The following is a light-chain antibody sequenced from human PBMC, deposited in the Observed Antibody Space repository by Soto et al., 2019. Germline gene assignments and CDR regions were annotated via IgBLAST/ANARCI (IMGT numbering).Light chain of an antibody. V-gene: IGKV1-6*01. Sequence: AIQMTQSPSSLSASVGDRVTITCRASQGVGLDLAWYQQKPGKAPNLLIYHASTLQSGVPSRFSGSGSGTDFILTISSLQPEDFGTYYCLQDNSNPLSFGGGTKVGIK. J-gene: IGKJ4*01. CDR2: HAS. CDR3: LQDNSNPLS. CDR1: QGVGLD.